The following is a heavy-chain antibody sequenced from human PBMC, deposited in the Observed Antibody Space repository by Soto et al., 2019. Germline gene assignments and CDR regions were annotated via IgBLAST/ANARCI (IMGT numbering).Heavy chain of an antibody. Sequence: EVQLVESGGGLVQPGGSLRLACAGSGFRVSDYWMHWVRQAPGKGLVWVSRVSNEGSKEYADFVKGRFTLSKDNAKNTLYLEMDSLSVEDTALYYCTATPRNGMGDWGQGTKVTVAS. J-gene: IGHJ6*02. V-gene: IGHV3-74*01. CDR3: TATPRNGMGD. CDR1: GFRVSDYW. CDR2: VSNEGSK.